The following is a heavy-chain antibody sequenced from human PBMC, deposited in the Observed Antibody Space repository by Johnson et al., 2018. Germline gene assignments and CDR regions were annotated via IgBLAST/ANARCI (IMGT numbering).Heavy chain of an antibody. CDR3: AKHYATYYYYYHMDV. V-gene: IGHV3-23*01. CDR2: TSGSGGST. Sequence: EVQLLESGGGLVQXGGSLRLSCAASGFTFSSYAMSWVRQPPGKGLEWVSATSGSGGSTNYADSVKGRFSISRDSSKNTLYLQMNSLRAEDTAVYFCAKHYATYYYYYHMDVWGKGTTVTVSS. J-gene: IGHJ6*03. D-gene: IGHD3-16*01. CDR1: GFTFSSYA.